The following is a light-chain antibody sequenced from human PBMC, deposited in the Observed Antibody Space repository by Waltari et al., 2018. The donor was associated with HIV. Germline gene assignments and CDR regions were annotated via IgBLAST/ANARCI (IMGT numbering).Light chain of an antibody. V-gene: IGLV1-47*01. J-gene: IGLJ2*01. CDR1: TSNVKNNY. Sequence: QSVLAQPRSVSGTPGQTVNISCSGSTSNVKNNYVNCYQQVTGVAPKLLIYRNNQRPSGVPDRFSGSKSGTSASLAISGLRTEDEAEYYCAVWDDRLSGRLFGGGTKVTVL. CDR2: RNN. CDR3: AVWDDRLSGRL.